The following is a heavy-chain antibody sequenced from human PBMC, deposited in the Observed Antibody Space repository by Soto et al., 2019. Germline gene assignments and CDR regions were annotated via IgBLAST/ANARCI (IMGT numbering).Heavy chain of an antibody. CDR1: GYTFTGYY. V-gene: IGHV1-2*04. D-gene: IGHD3-9*01. CDR2: INPNSGGT. J-gene: IGHJ6*02. CDR3: ERSSVLRHFHGGWGGGENGMDV. Sequence: ASVKVSCKASGYTFTGYYMHWVRQAPGQGLEWMGWINPNSGGTNYAQKFQGWVTMTRDTSISTAYMELNRLRSDDTAVYYCERSSVLRHFHGGWGGGENGMDVWGQGTTVTVSS.